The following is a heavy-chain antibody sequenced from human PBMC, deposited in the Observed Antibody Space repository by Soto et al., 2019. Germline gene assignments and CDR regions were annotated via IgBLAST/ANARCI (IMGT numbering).Heavy chain of an antibody. Sequence: GGSLRLSCAASGFTFSSYDMHWVRQATGKGLEWVSAIGTAGDTYYPGSVKGRFTISRENAKNSLYLQMNSLRAGDTAVYYCARVREYSGYVVFDYWGQGTLVTVSS. CDR1: GFTFSSYD. CDR3: ARVREYSGYVVFDY. D-gene: IGHD5-12*01. CDR2: IGTAGDT. V-gene: IGHV3-13*01. J-gene: IGHJ4*02.